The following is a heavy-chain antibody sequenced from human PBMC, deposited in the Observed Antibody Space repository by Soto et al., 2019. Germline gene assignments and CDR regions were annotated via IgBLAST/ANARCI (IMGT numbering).Heavy chain of an antibody. V-gene: IGHV3-23*01. D-gene: IGHD4-17*01. CDR3: AKGGPTVVTKAYYYYGMDV. CDR1: GFTFSSYA. J-gene: IGHJ6*02. Sequence: QTGGSLRLSCAASGFTFSSYAMSWVRQAPGKGLEWVSAISGSGGSTYYADSVKGRFTISRDNSKNTLYLQMNSLRAEDTAVYYCAKGGPTVVTKAYYYYGMDVWGQGTTVTVSS. CDR2: ISGSGGST.